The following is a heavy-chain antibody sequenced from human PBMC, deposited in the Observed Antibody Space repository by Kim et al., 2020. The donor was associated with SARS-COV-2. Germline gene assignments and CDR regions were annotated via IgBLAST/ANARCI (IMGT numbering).Heavy chain of an antibody. CDR2: IYPGDSDT. D-gene: IGHD3-22*01. CDR1: GYSFTSYW. CDR3: ARRRKASYYYDSSGRGVAFDI. V-gene: IGHV5-51*01. Sequence: GESLKISCKGSGYSFTSYWIGWVRQMPGKGLEWMGIIYPGDSDTRYSPSFQGQVTISADKSISTAYLQWSSLKASDTAMYYCARRRKASYYYDSSGRGVAFDIWGQGTMVTVSS. J-gene: IGHJ3*02.